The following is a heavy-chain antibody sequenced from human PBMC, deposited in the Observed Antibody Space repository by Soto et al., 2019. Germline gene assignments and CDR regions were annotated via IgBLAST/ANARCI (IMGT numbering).Heavy chain of an antibody. J-gene: IGHJ6*02. CDR3: ARDRHSGVGADV. CDR1: GFTFSSYS. V-gene: IGHV3-21*01. D-gene: IGHD2-15*01. Sequence: EVQLVESGGGLVKPGGSLRLSCAASGFTFSSYSMNWVRQAPGKGLEWVSSISSSSSYIYYADSVKGRFTISRDNAKNSLDLQMNSLRAEDTAVYYCARDRHSGVGADVWGQGTTVTVSS. CDR2: ISSSSSYI.